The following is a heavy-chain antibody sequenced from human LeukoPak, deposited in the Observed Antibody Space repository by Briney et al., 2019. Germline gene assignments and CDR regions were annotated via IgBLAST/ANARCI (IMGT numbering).Heavy chain of an antibody. CDR3: ARVGWSAHFDY. CDR2: INHSGST. Sequence: SETLSLTCAVYGGSFSGYYWSWIRQPPGKGLEWIGEINHSGSTNYNPSLKSRVTISVDTSKNQFSLKLSSVTAADTAVYYCARVGWSAHFDYWGQGTLVTVSS. D-gene: IGHD3-3*01. CDR1: GGSFSGYY. J-gene: IGHJ4*02. V-gene: IGHV4-34*01.